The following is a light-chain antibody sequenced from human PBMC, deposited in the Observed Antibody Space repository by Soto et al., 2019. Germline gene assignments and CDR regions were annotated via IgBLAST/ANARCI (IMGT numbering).Light chain of an antibody. CDR3: AEWDDSLNGVV. CDR1: SSNIGSNT. Sequence: QSVLTQPPSASGTPGQRVTISCSGSSSNIGSNTVNWYQQLPGTAPKLLIYSNNQRPSGVPDLFSGTKSGTSASLAISGLQSEDEADYYCAEWDDSLNGVVFGGGTKLTVL. V-gene: IGLV1-44*01. CDR2: SNN. J-gene: IGLJ2*01.